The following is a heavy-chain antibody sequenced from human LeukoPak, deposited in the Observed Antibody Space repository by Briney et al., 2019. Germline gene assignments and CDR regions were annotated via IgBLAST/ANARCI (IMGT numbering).Heavy chain of an antibody. Sequence: GGSLRLSCAASGFTFNNYWMSWVRQAPGKGLEWVANIKEDGSEKNYVDSVKGRFTISRDNAKSSLYLQMNSLRAEDTAVYYCTRASWGGDYWGQGTLVTVSS. J-gene: IGHJ4*02. D-gene: IGHD3-16*01. CDR3: TRASWGGDY. CDR1: GFTFNNYW. CDR2: IKEDGSEK. V-gene: IGHV3-7*01.